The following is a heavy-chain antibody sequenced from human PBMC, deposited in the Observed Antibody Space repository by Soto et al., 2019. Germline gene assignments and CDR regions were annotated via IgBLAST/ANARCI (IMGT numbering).Heavy chain of an antibody. D-gene: IGHD4-17*01. CDR2: IYYSGTT. V-gene: IGHV4-30-4*01. CDR3: ARMTTVALLRDYYYYYGMDV. CDR1: GCSISGGDYY. Sequence: SGTLSLTCTVSGCSISGGDYYWGCIRQPPGKGLEWIGYIYYSGTTYYNPSLKSRVTISVDTSKNQFSQKLRSVTAAATAVYYCARMTTVALLRDYYYYYGMDVWGQGTTVPVFS. J-gene: IGHJ6*02.